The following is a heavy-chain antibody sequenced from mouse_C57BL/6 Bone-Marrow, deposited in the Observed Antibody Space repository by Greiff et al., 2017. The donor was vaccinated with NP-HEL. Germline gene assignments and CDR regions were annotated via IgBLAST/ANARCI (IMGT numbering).Heavy chain of an antibody. CDR3: AREDGYPYYFDY. J-gene: IGHJ2*01. CDR1: GYKFTDYY. Sequence: EVQLQESGPVLVKPGASVKMSCKASGYKFTDYYMNWVKQSHGKSLEWIGVINPYNGGTSYNQKFKGKATLTVDKSSSTAYMELNSLTSEDSAVYYCAREDGYPYYFDYWGQGTTLTVSS. V-gene: IGHV1-19*01. D-gene: IGHD2-3*01. CDR2: INPYNGGT.